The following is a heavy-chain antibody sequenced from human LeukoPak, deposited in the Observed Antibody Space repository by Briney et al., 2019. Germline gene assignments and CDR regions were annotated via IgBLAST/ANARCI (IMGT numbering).Heavy chain of an antibody. V-gene: IGHV4-34*01. J-gene: IGHJ6*03. Sequence: SETLSLTCAVYGGSFSNYYWSWIRQSPGRGLEWIGEITHSGSTNYNPSLKGRVTISVDTSKNQFSLKLISVTDADTAVYYCARGGGRKFFGGGAYYYYMDVWGKGTTVAVSS. CDR1: GGSFSNYY. CDR3: ARGGGRKFFGGGAYYYYMDV. CDR2: ITHSGST. D-gene: IGHD3-16*01.